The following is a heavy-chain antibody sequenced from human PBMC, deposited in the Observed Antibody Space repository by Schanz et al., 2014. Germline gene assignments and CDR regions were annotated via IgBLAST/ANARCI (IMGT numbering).Heavy chain of an antibody. CDR3: ARDHQWLARYYMDV. V-gene: IGHV3-7*01. D-gene: IGHD6-19*01. J-gene: IGHJ6*03. CDR2: IKEDGSEK. CDR1: GFAFSSNW. Sequence: EVQLVESGGGLVQPGGSLRLSCAGSGFAFSSNWMNWVRQAPGKGLEWVANIKEDGSEKYYVDSVKGRFTISRDNAKNSLYLQMNSLRAEDTAVYYCARDHQWLARYYMDVWGKGTTVTVSS.